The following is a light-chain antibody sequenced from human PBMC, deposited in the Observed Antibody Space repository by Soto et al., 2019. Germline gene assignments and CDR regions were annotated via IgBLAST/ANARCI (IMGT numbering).Light chain of an antibody. V-gene: IGLV2-14*01. Sequence: QSALTQPASVSGSPGQSITISCTGTSSDIGVYNYVSWYQQHPGKAPKLMIYDVSNRPSGVSNRFSGSKSGNTASLTISGLQAEDEADYYCSSYTTTGTVVFGGGTKLTVL. CDR1: SSDIGVYNY. CDR3: SSYTTTGTVV. CDR2: DVS. J-gene: IGLJ2*01.